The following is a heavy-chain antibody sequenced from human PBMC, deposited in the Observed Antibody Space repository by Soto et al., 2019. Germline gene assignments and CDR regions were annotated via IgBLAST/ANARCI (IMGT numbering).Heavy chain of an antibody. D-gene: IGHD2-21*02. CDR1: GYTFTNYG. Sequence: QVQLVQSGAEVKKPGASVKVSCKASGYTFTNYGISWVRQAPGQGLAWVGWISAHNGNINYARKLQGRVPMTTDTSTSTAYMELRSLRSDDTAMYYCASSSWGGNCYSILPFDYSYCGVDVWGQGTTVTVSS. V-gene: IGHV1-18*01. CDR3: ASSSWGGNCYSILPFDYSYCGVDV. CDR2: ISAHNGNI. J-gene: IGHJ6*02.